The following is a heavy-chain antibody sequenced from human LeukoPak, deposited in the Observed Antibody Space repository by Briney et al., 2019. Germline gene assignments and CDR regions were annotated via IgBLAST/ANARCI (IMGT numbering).Heavy chain of an antibody. CDR1: RFTFSSFS. J-gene: IGHJ4*02. D-gene: IGHD3-22*01. V-gene: IGHV3-48*01. CDR2: ISSSSSSI. Sequence: GGSLRLSCVGSRFTFSSFSMNWVRQAPGKGLEWVSYISSSSSSIYYADSVKGRFTISRDNAKNSLYLEMNSLRAEDTAVYYCARRNGAGYYYYFDSWGQGTLVTVSS. CDR3: ARRNGAGYYYYFDS.